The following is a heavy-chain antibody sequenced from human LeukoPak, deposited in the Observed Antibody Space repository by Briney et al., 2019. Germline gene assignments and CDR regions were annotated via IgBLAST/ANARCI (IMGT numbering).Heavy chain of an antibody. CDR1: VGFMKSYY. J-gene: IGHJ4*02. CDR2: IYTSGST. Sequence: SVTLSLTCRVCVGFMKSYYWSWIRQPPGKGLEGIGYIYTSGSTNYNPSLKSRVTISIDTSKNQSSLKLSSVTAADTAVYYCARHGDGSGWRSVDFDYRGQGTLVTVSS. CDR3: ARHGDGSGWRSVDFDY. V-gene: IGHV4-4*08. D-gene: IGHD6-19*01.